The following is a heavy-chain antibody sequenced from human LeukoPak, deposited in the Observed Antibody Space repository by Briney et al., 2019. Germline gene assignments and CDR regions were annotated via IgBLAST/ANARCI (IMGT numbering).Heavy chain of an antibody. CDR1: GFTFSSYA. Sequence: GGSLRLSCAASGFTFSSYAMHWVRQAPGKGLEWVAVISYDGSNKYYADSVKGRFTISRGNSKNTLYLQMNSLRAEDTAVYYCARDRGITIFGVDPPTPEYYYYYGMDVWGQGTTVTVSS. V-gene: IGHV3-30-3*01. CDR2: ISYDGSNK. J-gene: IGHJ6*02. D-gene: IGHD3-3*01. CDR3: ARDRGITIFGVDPPTPEYYYYYGMDV.